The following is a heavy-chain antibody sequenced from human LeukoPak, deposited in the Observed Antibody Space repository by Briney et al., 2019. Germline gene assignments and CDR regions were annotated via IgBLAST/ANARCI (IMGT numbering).Heavy chain of an antibody. Sequence: GASVKVSCKASGYTFITYYMHWVRQAPGQGLEWMGVINPSGGTTSYAQKFRARVTMTRDTSTSTVYMELSSLRSEDTAVYYCARGTGLGGDYVSNWGQGTLVTVSS. CDR2: INPSGGTT. D-gene: IGHD4-17*01. CDR1: GYTFITYY. CDR3: ARGTGLGGDYVSN. V-gene: IGHV1-46*01. J-gene: IGHJ4*02.